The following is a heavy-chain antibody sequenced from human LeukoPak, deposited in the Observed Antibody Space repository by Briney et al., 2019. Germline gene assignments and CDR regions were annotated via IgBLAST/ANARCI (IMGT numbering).Heavy chain of an antibody. D-gene: IGHD6-13*01. V-gene: IGHV3-21*01. J-gene: IGHJ4*02. CDR2: ISSSSSYI. CDR3: ARVAFRVAAASFDY. Sequence: PGGSLRLSCAASGFTVSSYSMNWVRQAPGKGLEWVSSISSSSSYIYYADSVKGRFTISRDNAKNSLYLQMISLRAEDTAVYYCARVAFRVAAASFDYWGQGTLVTVSS. CDR1: GFTVSSYS.